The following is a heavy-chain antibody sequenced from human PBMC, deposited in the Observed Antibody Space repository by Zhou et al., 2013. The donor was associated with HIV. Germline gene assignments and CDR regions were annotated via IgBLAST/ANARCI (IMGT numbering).Heavy chain of an antibody. CDR2: IIPTLATG. CDR1: GGTFSNYA. Sequence: QVQLVQSGAEVKKPGSSVKVSCKASGGTFSNYAISWVRQAPGQGLEWMGDIIPTLATGNSAPKFQGRVTITTDESSTTAYMELSSLRSEDTAIYYCARHENMFRGVNDAFDMWGQGTVVTVSS. J-gene: IGHJ3*02. D-gene: IGHD3-10*01. CDR3: ARHENMFRGVNDAFDM. V-gene: IGHV1-69*05.